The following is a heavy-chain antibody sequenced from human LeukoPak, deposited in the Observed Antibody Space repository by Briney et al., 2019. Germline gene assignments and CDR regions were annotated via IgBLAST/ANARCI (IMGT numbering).Heavy chain of an antibody. D-gene: IGHD5-12*01. Sequence: GGSLRLSCAASGFTVSRNYMSWVRQAPGKGLEWVSSITSGGAPVYYADSVKGRFTVSRDNAMNSLYLQMDSLRAEDTAMYYCVRDRSGYDQTRWINWGQGILVTVSS. CDR3: VRDRSGYDQTRWIN. CDR2: ITSGGAPV. J-gene: IGHJ4*02. V-gene: IGHV3-21*01. CDR1: GFTVSRNY.